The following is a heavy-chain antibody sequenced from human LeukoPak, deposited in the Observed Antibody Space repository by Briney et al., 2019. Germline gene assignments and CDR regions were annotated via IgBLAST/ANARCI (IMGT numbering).Heavy chain of an antibody. V-gene: IGHV3-7*05. J-gene: IGHJ4*02. CDR3: ARGSGMSTVTIGFDY. D-gene: IGHD4-17*01. Sequence: GGSLRLSCAASGFTFSDYYMSWVRQAPGKGLEWVANMRQDGSENYYVDAVKGRFTISRDNAKNSLYLQMNSLRAEDTAVYYCARGSGMSTVTIGFDYWGQGTLVTVSS. CDR2: MRQDGSEN. CDR1: GFTFSDYY.